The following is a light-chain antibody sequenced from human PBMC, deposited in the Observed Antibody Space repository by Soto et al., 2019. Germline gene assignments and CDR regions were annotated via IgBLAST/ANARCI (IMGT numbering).Light chain of an antibody. CDR2: DAP. V-gene: IGKV1-5*01. CDR3: QQYNSYSPET. Sequence: DIQMTQSPSTLSASVGDRVTITCRASQSISSWLAWYQQKPGKAPKLLIYDAPSLESGVPSRFSGSGSGTEFTLTISSLQPDDFATYYCQQYNSYSPETFGQGTRLEIK. J-gene: IGKJ5*01. CDR1: QSISSW.